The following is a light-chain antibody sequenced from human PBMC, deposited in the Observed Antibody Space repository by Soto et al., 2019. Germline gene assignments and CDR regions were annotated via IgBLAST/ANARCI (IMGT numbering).Light chain of an antibody. V-gene: IGLV1-51*01. CDR1: TSNVGTKH. Sequence: QSVLTQPPSVSAAPGQKVTISCSGSTSNVGTKHVSLYQQFPGTVPKVLIYDNDKRRSGIPDRFTGSRSGTTATLAITGLQSGDEADYYCASWDTSLTVAIFGGGTKLTVL. CDR3: ASWDTSLTVAI. J-gene: IGLJ2*01. CDR2: DND.